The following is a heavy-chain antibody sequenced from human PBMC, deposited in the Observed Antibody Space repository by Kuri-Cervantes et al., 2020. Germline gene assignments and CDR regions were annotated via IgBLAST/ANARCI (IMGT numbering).Heavy chain of an antibody. V-gene: IGHV4-61*05. J-gene: IGHJ3*02. CDR1: GGSISSSSYY. CDR3: ARDHIQLQAFDI. D-gene: IGHD5-18*01. CDR2: IYYSGST. Sequence: GSLRLSCIVSGGSISSSSYYWAWIRQPPGKGLEWIGYIYYSGSTVYNPSLKSRVTISVDTSKNQFSLKLTSVAAADTAVYYCARDHIQLQAFDIWGQGTMVTVSS.